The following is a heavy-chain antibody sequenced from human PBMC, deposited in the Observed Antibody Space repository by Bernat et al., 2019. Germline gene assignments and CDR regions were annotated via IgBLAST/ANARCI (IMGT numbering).Heavy chain of an antibody. CDR2: INAGNGNT. Sequence: QVQLVQSGAEVKKPGASVKVSCKASGYTFTSYAMHWVRQAPGQRLEWMGWINAGNGNTKYSQKFQGRVTMTRNTSISTAYMELSSLRSEDTAVYYCARGYCSGGSCYFDYWGQGTLVTVSS. D-gene: IGHD2-15*01. V-gene: IGHV1-3*01. CDR1: GYTFTSYA. J-gene: IGHJ4*02. CDR3: ARGYCSGGSCYFDY.